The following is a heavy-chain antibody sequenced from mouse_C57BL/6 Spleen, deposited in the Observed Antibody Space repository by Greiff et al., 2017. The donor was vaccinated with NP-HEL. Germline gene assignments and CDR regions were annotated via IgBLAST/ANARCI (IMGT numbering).Heavy chain of an antibody. CDR2: IYWDDDK. J-gene: IGHJ3*01. V-gene: IGHV8-12*01. Sequence: QVQLKESGPGILQSSQTLSLTCSFSGFSLSTSGMGVSWIRQPSGKGLEWLAHIYWDDDKRYNPSLKSRLTISKDTSRNQVFLKITSVDTADTATYYCARTTGRGFAYWGQGTLVTVSA. CDR3: ARTTGRGFAY. D-gene: IGHD4-1*01. CDR1: GFSLSTSGMG.